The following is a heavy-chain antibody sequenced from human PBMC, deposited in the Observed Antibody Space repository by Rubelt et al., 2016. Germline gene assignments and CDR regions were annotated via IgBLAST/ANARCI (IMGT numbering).Heavy chain of an antibody. D-gene: IGHD6-13*01. Sequence: QVQLVQSGAEVKKPGASVKVSCKASGYTFTSYAMNWVRQAPGQGLEWMGWINTNTGNPTYAQGFTGRFVFSLEPSVRPAYLQISSLKAEGTAVYYCARVIAAAGRDGNYFDYWGQGTLVTVSS. CDR3: ARVIAAAGRDGNYFDY. CDR2: INTNTGNP. V-gene: IGHV7-4-1*02. CDR1: GYTFTSYA. J-gene: IGHJ4*02.